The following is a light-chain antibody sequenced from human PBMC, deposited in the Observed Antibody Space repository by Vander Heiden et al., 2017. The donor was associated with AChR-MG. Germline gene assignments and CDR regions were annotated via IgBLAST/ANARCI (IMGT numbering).Light chain of an antibody. CDR1: QSLLHENGYIY. V-gene: IGKV2-28*01. CDR3: MQDLESQT. CDR2: LGS. J-gene: IGKJ1*01. Sequence: DIVLTQSPLSLPVTPGEPASISCRSSQSLLHENGYIYLDWYLQKPGQSPQLLIYLGSNRASGVPGRFSGSATGTDFTLKISRVEAEDVGLYYCMQDLESQTFGPGTRVDIK.